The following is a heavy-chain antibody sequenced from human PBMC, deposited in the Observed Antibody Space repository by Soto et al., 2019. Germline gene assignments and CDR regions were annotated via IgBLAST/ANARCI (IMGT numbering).Heavy chain of an antibody. CDR1: GFTFSIYA. J-gene: IGHJ4*02. V-gene: IGHV3-23*01. Sequence: GGSLRLSCAASGFTFSIYAMTWVRQAPGKGLEWVSVISGSAVSTYYADSVKGRFTVSRDNSKNTLYLQMNSLRAEDTAVYYCAKPYSSIWHNPCPDYWGQGTLVTVSS. CDR2: ISGSAVST. CDR3: AKPYSSIWHNPCPDY. D-gene: IGHD6-13*01.